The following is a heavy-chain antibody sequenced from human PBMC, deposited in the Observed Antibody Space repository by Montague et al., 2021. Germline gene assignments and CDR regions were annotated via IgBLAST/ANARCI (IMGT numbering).Heavy chain of an antibody. D-gene: IGHD3-10*01. CDR2: MFYGGAT. CDR3: AKQDYFVSGTSYKGFDP. J-gene: IGHJ5*02. CDR1: SGSIFHAH. V-gene: IGHV4-59*08. Sequence: SETLSLTCTVSSGSIFHAHWSWVRQPPGKGLEWLGSMFYGGATSNNPSLKSRVTMSIDTSTNQFSLKLSFATAADTAVYYCAKQDYFVSGTSYKGFDPWGQGILSPSPQ.